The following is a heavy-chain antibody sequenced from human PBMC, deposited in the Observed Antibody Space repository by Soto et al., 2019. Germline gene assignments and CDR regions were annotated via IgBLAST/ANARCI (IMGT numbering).Heavy chain of an antibody. CDR1: GYTITGNY. V-gene: IGHV1-2*02. J-gene: IGHJ6*02. CDR2: INPNSGGT. Sequence: GSAVKVSWKASGYTITGNYMHWVRPAPGQGLEWVGWINPNSGGTNYAQKFQGRVTMTRDTSISTAYMELSRLRSDDTAVYYCARVLLGDFLSGWHVGHCYGRDVWAQGSTDPVS. CDR3: ARVLLGDFLSGWHVGHCYGRDV. D-gene: IGHD3-3*01.